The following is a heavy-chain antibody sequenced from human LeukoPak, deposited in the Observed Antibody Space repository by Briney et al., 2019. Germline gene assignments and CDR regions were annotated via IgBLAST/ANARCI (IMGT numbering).Heavy chain of an antibody. Sequence: SQTLSLTCAISGDSASSNSAAWNWIRQSPSRGLEWLGRTYYRSKWYNDYAVSVKSRITINPDTSKNQFSLQLNSVTPEDTAVYYCARAEEYSSSSIHWDYYYYMDVWGKGTTVTVSS. D-gene: IGHD6-6*01. CDR2: TYYRSKWYN. V-gene: IGHV6-1*01. J-gene: IGHJ6*03. CDR1: GDSASSNSAA. CDR3: ARAEEYSSSSIHWDYYYYMDV.